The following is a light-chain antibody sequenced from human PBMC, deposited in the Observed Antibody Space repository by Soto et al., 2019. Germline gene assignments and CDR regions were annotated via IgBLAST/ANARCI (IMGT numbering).Light chain of an antibody. CDR1: NVGSRS. CDR3: QVWEATGDQVV. CDR2: YDS. V-gene: IGLV3-21*01. Sequence: SYELTQPPSVSVAPGETARISCGGNNVGSRSVHWYQQKPGQAPFLVIYYDSDRPSVIPERFSGSNSGNTATLIISRVEAGDEADYYCQVWEATGDQVVFGGGTKLAVL. J-gene: IGLJ2*01.